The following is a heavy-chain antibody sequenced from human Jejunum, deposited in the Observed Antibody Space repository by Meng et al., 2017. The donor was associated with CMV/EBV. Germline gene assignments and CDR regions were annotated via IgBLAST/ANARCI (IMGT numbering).Heavy chain of an antibody. CDR1: GLSFSSYG. J-gene: IGHJ5*02. D-gene: IGHD4-17*01. CDR3: AKYNYGDFINWLDP. V-gene: IGHV3-23*01. CDR2: ISGSGDRT. Sequence: SGLSFSSYGMTWVRRAPGKGLDWVSTISGSGDRTYYSDSVKGRFTISRDNSKSTLFLQMNSLRAEDTAVYFCAKYNYGDFINWLDPWGQGTLVTVSS.